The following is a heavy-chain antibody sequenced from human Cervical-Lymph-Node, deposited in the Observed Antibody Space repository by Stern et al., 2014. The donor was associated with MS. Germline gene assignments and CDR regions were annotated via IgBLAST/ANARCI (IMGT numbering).Heavy chain of an antibody. CDR2: IGPMFRTP. D-gene: IGHD6-13*01. V-gene: IGHV1-69*01. CDR1: GDSFSTYT. CDR3: ARDQGGIAAD. Sequence: QVQLVQSGAEVKKPGSSVKVSCKASGDSFSTYTISWVRQAPGQGLEWMGGIGPMFRTPNYAQKFQGRVTITADESTSTAYMKLSGLRSEDTATYFCARDQGGIAADWGQGTRVTVSS. J-gene: IGHJ4*02.